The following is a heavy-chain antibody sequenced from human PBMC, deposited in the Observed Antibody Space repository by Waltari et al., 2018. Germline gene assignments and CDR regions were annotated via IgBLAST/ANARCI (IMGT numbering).Heavy chain of an antibody. CDR2: ISSRGSTI. V-gene: IGHV3-48*03. J-gene: IGHJ4*02. CDR1: GFTFSSYE. CDR3: ARVSTRYPDY. D-gene: IGHD2-2*01. Sequence: EVQLVESGGGLVQPGGSLRLSCAASGFTFSSYEMNWVRQAPGKGLGWVSYISSRGSTIYYADSVKGRFTISRDNAKNSLYLQMNSLRAEDTAVYYCARVSTRYPDYWGQGTLVTVSS.